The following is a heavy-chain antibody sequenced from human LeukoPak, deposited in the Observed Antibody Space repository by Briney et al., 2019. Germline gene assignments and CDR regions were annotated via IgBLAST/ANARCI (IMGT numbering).Heavy chain of an antibody. Sequence: GGSLRLSCAASGFTFDDYTMHWVRQAPGKGVEWVSSISSSSSYIYYADSVKGRFTISRDNAKNSLYLQMNSLRAEDTAVYYCARARTGYCSSTSCYEYYYGMDVWGQGTTVTVSS. D-gene: IGHD2-2*01. CDR3: ARARTGYCSSTSCYEYYYGMDV. CDR1: GFTFDDYT. J-gene: IGHJ6*02. V-gene: IGHV3-21*01. CDR2: ISSSSSYI.